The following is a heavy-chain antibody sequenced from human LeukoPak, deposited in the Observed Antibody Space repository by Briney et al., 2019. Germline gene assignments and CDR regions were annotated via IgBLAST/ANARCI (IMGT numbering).Heavy chain of an antibody. CDR1: GYTFTSYG. J-gene: IGHJ4*02. CDR2: ISAYNGNT. Sequence: ASVKVSCTASGYTFTSYGISWVRQAPGQGLEWMGWISAYNGNTNYAQKLQGRVTMTTDTSTSTAYMELRSLRSDDTAVYYCARDFLVDTAMVTDYWGQGTLVTVSS. CDR3: ARDFLVDTAMVTDY. D-gene: IGHD5-18*01. V-gene: IGHV1-18*04.